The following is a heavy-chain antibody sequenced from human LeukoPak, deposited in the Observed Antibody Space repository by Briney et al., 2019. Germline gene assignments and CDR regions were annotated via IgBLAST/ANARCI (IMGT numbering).Heavy chain of an antibody. CDR3: ARGGSRPLYYYYYGMDV. D-gene: IGHD1-26*01. Sequence: GGSLRLSCAASGFTFSSNYMSWVRQAPGKGLEWVSVIYSGGSTYYADSVKGRFTISRDNSKNTLYLQMNSLRAEDTAVYYCARGGSRPLYYYYYGMDVWGQGTTVTVSS. CDR1: GFTFSSNY. V-gene: IGHV3-53*01. J-gene: IGHJ6*02. CDR2: IYSGGST.